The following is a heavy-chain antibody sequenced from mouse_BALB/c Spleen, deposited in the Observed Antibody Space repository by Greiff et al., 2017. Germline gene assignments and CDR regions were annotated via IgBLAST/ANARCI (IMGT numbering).Heavy chain of an antibody. CDR3: TRRMTTDFDY. J-gene: IGHJ2*01. Sequence: VQLQQSGAELVRPGASVTLSCKASGYTFTDYEMHWVKQTPVHGLEWIGAIDPETGGTAYNQKFKGKATLTADKSSSTAYMELRSLTSEYSAVFYCTRRMTTDFDYWGQGTTLTVSS. D-gene: IGHD1-1*01. V-gene: IGHV1-15*01. CDR1: GYTFTDYE. CDR2: IDPETGGT.